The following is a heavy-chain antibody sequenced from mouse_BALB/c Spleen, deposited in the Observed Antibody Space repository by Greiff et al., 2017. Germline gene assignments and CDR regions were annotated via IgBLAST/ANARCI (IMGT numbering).Heavy chain of an antibody. CDR3: ARGGNGNYEGFAY. J-gene: IGHJ3*01. D-gene: IGHD2-1*01. Sequence: EVQLQQSGPGLVKPSQSLSLTCSVTGYSITSGYYWNWIRQFPGNKLEWMGYISYDGSNNYNPSLKNRISITRDTSKNQYFLKLNSVTTEDTATYYCARGGNGNYEGFAYWGQGTLVTVSA. V-gene: IGHV3-6*02. CDR1: GYSITSGYY. CDR2: ISYDGSN.